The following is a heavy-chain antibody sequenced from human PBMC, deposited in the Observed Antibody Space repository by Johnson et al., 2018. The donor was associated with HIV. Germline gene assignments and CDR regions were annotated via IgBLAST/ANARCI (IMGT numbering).Heavy chain of an antibody. CDR3: ARDPPSYGSGSYFRAFDI. J-gene: IGHJ3*02. CDR1: GFTVSSNY. V-gene: IGHV3-66*01. CDR2: IYSVGST. D-gene: IGHD3-10*01. Sequence: VQLVESGGDLVKPGGSLRLSCAASGFTVSSNYMSWVRQAPGKGLEWVSVIYSVGSTYYADSVKGRFTISRDNSKNTLYLQMNSLRAEDTAVYYCARDPPSYGSGSYFRAFDIWGQGTMVTVSS.